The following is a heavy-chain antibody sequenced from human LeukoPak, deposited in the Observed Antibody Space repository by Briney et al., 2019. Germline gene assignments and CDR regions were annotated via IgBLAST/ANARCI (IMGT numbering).Heavy chain of an antibody. V-gene: IGHV3-9*03. J-gene: IGHJ4*02. CDR3: AKGYCSGTSCYGDY. D-gene: IGHD2-2*01. CDR2: ISWNGGSI. Sequence: GRSLRLSCAASGFTFDDYAMHWVRQAPGKGLEWVSGISWNGGSIGYADSVKGRFTISRDNAKNSLYLQMNSLRAEDMALYYCAKGYCSGTSCYGDYWGQGTLVTVSS. CDR1: GFTFDDYA.